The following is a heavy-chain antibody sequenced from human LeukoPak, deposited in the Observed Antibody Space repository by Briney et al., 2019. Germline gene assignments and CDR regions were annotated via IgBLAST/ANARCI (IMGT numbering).Heavy chain of an antibody. D-gene: IGHD4-17*01. CDR2: IYYSGST. Sequence: SETLSLTCTVSGGSISSGGYYWSWIRQHPGKGLEWIGYIYYSGSTYYNPSLKSRVAISVDTSKNQFSLNLSSVTAADTAVYYCARRTFYGADYFDYWGQGTLVTVPS. J-gene: IGHJ4*02. CDR1: GGSISSGGYY. CDR3: ARRTFYGADYFDY. V-gene: IGHV4-31*03.